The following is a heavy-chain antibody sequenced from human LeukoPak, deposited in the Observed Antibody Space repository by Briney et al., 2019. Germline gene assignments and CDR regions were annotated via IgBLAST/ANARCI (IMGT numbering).Heavy chain of an antibody. V-gene: IGHV3-30*03. D-gene: IGHD5-18*01. CDR2: ISPDGSNE. J-gene: IGHJ6*04. CDR1: GFLFRTYG. Sequence: GGSLRLSCAGSGFLFRTYGMHWVRQAPGKGLECVAIISPDGSNEYYVDSVKGRFTISRDNSRNTVFLQMNILRAEDTAIYYYSSARGDSYVNRMDVWGKGTTVTVSP. CDR3: SSARGDSYVNRMDV.